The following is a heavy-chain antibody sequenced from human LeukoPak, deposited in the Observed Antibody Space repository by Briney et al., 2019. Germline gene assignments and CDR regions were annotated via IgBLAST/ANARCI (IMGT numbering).Heavy chain of an antibody. Sequence: ASVKVSCKASGYTFTNFGISWVRQAPGQGLERMGWISAYNGNTNYAQKLQGRVTMTTDTSTSTAYMELRSLRSDDTAVYYCARDRSANSYYDFWSGYFWYWFDPWGQGTLVTVSS. CDR3: ARDRSANSYYDFWSGYFWYWFDP. CDR2: ISAYNGNT. V-gene: IGHV1-18*01. D-gene: IGHD3-3*01. CDR1: GYTFTNFG. J-gene: IGHJ5*02.